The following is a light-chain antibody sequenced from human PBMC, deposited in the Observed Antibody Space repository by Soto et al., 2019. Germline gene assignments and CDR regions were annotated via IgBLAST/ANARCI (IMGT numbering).Light chain of an antibody. J-gene: IGKJ1*01. CDR3: QQYSDWPPWR. CDR1: QSISNS. Sequence: EIVLTQSPATLSLSPGERATLSCRASQSISNSLAWYQQKPGQAPSLLIFSASIRATGIPARFSGGGSETEFTLTISSLQSEDFAVYYCQQYSDWPPWRFGQGTKVDIK. CDR2: SAS. V-gene: IGKV3-15*01.